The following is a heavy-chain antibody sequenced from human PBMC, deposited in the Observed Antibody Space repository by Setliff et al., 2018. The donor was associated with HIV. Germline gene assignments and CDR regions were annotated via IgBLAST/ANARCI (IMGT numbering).Heavy chain of an antibody. CDR1: GGI. D-gene: IGHD1-1*01. CDR2: IIPVGGTT. CDR3: ATGLSSTDPSSNS. J-gene: IGHJ4*02. Sequence: GASVKVSCKPSGGIISWVRQAPGQGLEWMGRIIPVGGTTNYAQKLQGRVTITADKSTSTVYMELSSLRSDDTAVYYCATGLSSTDPSSNSWGQGTPVTVSS. V-gene: IGHV1-69*08.